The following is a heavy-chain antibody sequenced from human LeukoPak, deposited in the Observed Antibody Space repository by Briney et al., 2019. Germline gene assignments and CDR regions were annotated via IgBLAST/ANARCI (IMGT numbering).Heavy chain of an antibody. CDR3: ARDPSSDRFQYFDY. CDR1: GFTFSTSG. D-gene: IGHD6-19*01. Sequence: GGSLRLSCAASGFTFSTSGMNWVRQAPGKGLEWVSSMSITYSNIYYADSVKGRFTMSRDNAKNSLYLQMSSLTAEDTAVYYCARDPSSDRFQYFDYWGQGALVTASS. CDR2: MSITYSNI. V-gene: IGHV3-21*01. J-gene: IGHJ4*02.